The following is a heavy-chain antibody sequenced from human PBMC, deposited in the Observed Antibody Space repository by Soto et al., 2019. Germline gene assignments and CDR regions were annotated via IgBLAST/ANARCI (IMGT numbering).Heavy chain of an antibody. CDR2: INGDGSGT. V-gene: IGHV3-74*01. CDR3: ARGIFGSGTANDY. Sequence: EVQLVESGGGLVQPGGSLRLSCAASGFTFSASWMHWVPQAPGRGLVWVSRINGDGSGTSYADFGKGRCTISRDDAKNTLFLQMNGLRAEDTAVYYCARGIFGSGTANDYWGQGTLVTVSS. J-gene: IGHJ4*02. D-gene: IGHD3-10*01. CDR1: GFTFSASW.